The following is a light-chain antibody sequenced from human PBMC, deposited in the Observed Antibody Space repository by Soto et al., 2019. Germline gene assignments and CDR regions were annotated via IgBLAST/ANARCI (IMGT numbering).Light chain of an antibody. CDR2: DAS. CDR3: QQRRNWLLT. V-gene: IGKV3-11*01. Sequence: EIVLTQSPATLSLSPGERVTLSCRASQSVSSYFAWYQQKPGQAPRLLIYDASNRATGIPARFSGSGSGTDFTLTISSLEPEDFAVYYCQQRRNWLLTFGGGTKVDIK. CDR1: QSVSSY. J-gene: IGKJ4*01.